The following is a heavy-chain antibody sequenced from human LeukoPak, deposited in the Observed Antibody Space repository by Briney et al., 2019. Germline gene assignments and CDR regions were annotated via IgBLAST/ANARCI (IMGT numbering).Heavy chain of an antibody. CDR1: GFTFSSYS. Sequence: PGGSLRLSCAASGFTFSSYSMNWVRQAPGKGLEWVSSISSSSSYIYYADSVKGRFTISRDNAKNSLYLQMNSLRAEDTAVYYCAREAADGYVFGEFDHWGQGTLVTVSS. CDR3: AREAADGYVFGEFDH. J-gene: IGHJ5*02. V-gene: IGHV3-21*01. CDR2: ISSSSSYI. D-gene: IGHD5-24*01.